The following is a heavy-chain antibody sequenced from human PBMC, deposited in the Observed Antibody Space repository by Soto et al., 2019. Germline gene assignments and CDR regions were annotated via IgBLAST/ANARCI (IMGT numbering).Heavy chain of an antibody. J-gene: IGHJ3*02. V-gene: IGHV1-18*01. CDR3: ARDGITGRRPLDI. CDR2: ISGDQGNT. Sequence: QVQLVQSGTEVRKPGASVKVSCTASGYTFTSYGISWVRQAPGQGLEWMGWISGDQGNTNYARKVQGSVPMTTDKSTSTAYMELTSLRSDDTAVYYCARDGITGRRPLDIWCQVTMVTVSS. CDR1: GYTFTSYG. D-gene: IGHD1-20*01.